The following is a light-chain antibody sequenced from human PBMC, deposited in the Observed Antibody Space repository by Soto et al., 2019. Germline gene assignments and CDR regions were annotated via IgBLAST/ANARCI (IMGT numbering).Light chain of an antibody. Sequence: VLTQSPGTLSLSPGESATLSCRASQSVSSSYLAWYQQKPGQAPRLFIYGASSRATGIQDRFSGSGSGTEFTLTIRRLEPEDFAVYYCQQYGSSPVFGPGTKVDIK. CDR2: GAS. J-gene: IGKJ3*01. CDR1: QSVSSSY. CDR3: QQYGSSPV. V-gene: IGKV3-20*01.